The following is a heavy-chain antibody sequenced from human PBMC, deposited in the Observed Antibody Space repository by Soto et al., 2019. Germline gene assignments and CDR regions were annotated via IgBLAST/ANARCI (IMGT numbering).Heavy chain of an antibody. D-gene: IGHD3-22*01. J-gene: IGHJ3*02. CDR1: GDSVSSNSAA. Sequence: SQTLSLTCAISGDSVSSNSAAWNWIRQSPSRGLEWLGRTYYRSKWYNDYAVSVESRITINPDTSKNQFSLQLNSVTPEDTAVYYCARAGYYDSSGYYYPDAFDIWGQGTMVTVSS. V-gene: IGHV6-1*01. CDR2: TYYRSKWYN. CDR3: ARAGYYDSSGYYYPDAFDI.